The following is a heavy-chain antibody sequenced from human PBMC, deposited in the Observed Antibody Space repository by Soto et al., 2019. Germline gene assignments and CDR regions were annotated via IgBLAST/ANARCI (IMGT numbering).Heavy chain of an antibody. V-gene: IGHV1-8*01. CDR1: GYTFTSYD. CDR2: MNPNSGNT. D-gene: IGHD2-2*01. J-gene: IGHJ6*02. CDR3: ARGGARYCSSTSCPTNMDV. Sequence: ASLKVSCKASGYTFTSYDINWVRQATGQGXEWMGWMNPNSGNTGYAQKFQGRVAMTRNTSISTAYMELSSLRSEDTAVYYCARGGARYCSSTSCPTNMDVWGQGPTVTVSS.